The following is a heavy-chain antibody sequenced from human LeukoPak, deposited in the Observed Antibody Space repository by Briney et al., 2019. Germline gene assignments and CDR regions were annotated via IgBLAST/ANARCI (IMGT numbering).Heavy chain of an antibody. Sequence: SETLSLTCTVSGGSISSYCWSWIRQPPGKGLEWIGYNHYSGSTNYNPSLKSRVTISVDTSKNQFSLKLSSVTAADTAVYYCARLVGATTPLDIWGQGTMVTVSS. CDR2: NHYSGST. CDR3: ARLVGATTPLDI. D-gene: IGHD1-26*01. V-gene: IGHV4-59*08. J-gene: IGHJ3*02. CDR1: GGSISSYC.